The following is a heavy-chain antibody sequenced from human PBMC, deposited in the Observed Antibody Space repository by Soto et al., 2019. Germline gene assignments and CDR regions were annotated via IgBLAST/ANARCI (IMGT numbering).Heavy chain of an antibody. J-gene: IGHJ6*02. CDR1: GGTFNSYT. CDR2: IIPIFETA. V-gene: IGHV1-69*01. Sequence: QVQLVQSGAEVKKPGSSVKVSCKASGGTFNSYTISWVRQAPGQGLEWMGGIIPIFETANYAQKFQGRVAITPDESTSAAYMQLRSLRSEDTAVYYCALWGFIYGNKSKYNYYGMHVWGQGTTVTVSS. CDR3: ALWGFIYGNKSKYNYYGMHV. D-gene: IGHD3-10*01.